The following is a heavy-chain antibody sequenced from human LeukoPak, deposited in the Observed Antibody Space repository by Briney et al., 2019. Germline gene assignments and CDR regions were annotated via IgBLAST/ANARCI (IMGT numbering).Heavy chain of an antibody. V-gene: IGHV5-51*01. CDR3: ARGAAGTTPDYYYFGLDV. Sequence: PGESLKISCKGSGYRFTDYWIGWVRQMPGKGLEWMGIIYPGDSDTRYSPSFQGQVTISADKSINTAHLQWSSLKASDTATYYCARGAAGTTPDYYYFGLDVWGQGTTVRVSS. CDR2: IYPGDSDT. J-gene: IGHJ6*02. CDR1: GYRFTDYW. D-gene: IGHD1-7*01.